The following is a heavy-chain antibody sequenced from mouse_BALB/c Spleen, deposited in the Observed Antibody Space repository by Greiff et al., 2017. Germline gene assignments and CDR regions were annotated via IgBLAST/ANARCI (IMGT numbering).Heavy chain of an antibody. CDR2: ISSGGST. V-gene: IGHV5-6-5*01. CDR3: ARGSTAGAPYYFDY. J-gene: IGHJ2*01. D-gene: IGHD1-2*01. Sequence: EVKLMESGGGLVKPGGSLKLSCAASGFTFSSYAMSWVRQTPEKRLEWVASISSGGSTYYPDSVKGRFTISRDNARNILYLQMSSLRSEDTAMYYCARGSTAGAPYYFDYWGQGTTLTVSS. CDR1: GFTFSSYA.